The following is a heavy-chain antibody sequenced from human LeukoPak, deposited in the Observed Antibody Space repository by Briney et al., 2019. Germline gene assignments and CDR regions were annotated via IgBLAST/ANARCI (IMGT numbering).Heavy chain of an antibody. V-gene: IGHV1-24*01. D-gene: IGHD4-17*01. J-gene: IGHJ4*02. CDR3: ATISRDYGDYGPGVYY. Sequence: EASVKVSCKVSGYTLTELSMHWVRQAPGKGLEWMGGFDPEDGETIYAQKFQGRVTMTEDTSTDTAYMELSSLRSEDTAVYYCATISRDYGDYGPGVYYWGQGTLVTVSS. CDR1: GYTLTELS. CDR2: FDPEDGET.